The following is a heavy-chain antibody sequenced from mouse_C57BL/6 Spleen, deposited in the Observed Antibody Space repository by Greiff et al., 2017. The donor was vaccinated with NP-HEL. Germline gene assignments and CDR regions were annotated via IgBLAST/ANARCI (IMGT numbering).Heavy chain of an antibody. V-gene: IGHV5-4*01. Sequence: EVQRVESGGGLVKPGGSLKLSCAASGFTFSSYAMSWVRQTPEKRLEWVATISDGGSYTYYPDNVKGRFTISRDNAKNNLYLQMSHLKSEDTAMYYCARDQVTPVSWYFDVWGTGTTVTVSS. D-gene: IGHD1-1*01. CDR3: ARDQVTPVSWYFDV. J-gene: IGHJ1*03. CDR2: ISDGGSYT. CDR1: GFTFSSYA.